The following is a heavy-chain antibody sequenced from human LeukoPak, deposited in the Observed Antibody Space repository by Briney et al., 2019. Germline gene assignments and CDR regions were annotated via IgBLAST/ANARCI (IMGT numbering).Heavy chain of an antibody. Sequence: SETLSLTCTVSGGSISNYYWSWIRQPAGKGPEWIGRIYAGRNTDHNPSLKSRVTMSLDSSKNQFSLRLTSVTAADTAVYYCAREHKDYDGDGYYYGYWGQGTLVTVSS. V-gene: IGHV4-4*07. CDR3: AREHKDYDGDGYYYGY. CDR1: GGSISNYY. CDR2: IYAGRNT. D-gene: IGHD2-21*02. J-gene: IGHJ4*02.